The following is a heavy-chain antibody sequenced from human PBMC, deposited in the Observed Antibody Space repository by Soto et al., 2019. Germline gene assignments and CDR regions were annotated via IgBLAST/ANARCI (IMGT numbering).Heavy chain of an antibody. CDR2: ISAYNGKT. Sequence: ASVKVSCKASGYTFTSYGISWVRQAPGQGLEWMGWISAYNGKTNYAQNVQGRVTMTTDTSTRTAYMELSSLRSEDTAVYYCARDLTLFITIFGVVQPRVVYYGMDVWGQGTTVTVSS. CDR3: ARDLTLFITIFGVVQPRVVYYGMDV. D-gene: IGHD3-3*01. CDR1: GYTFTSYG. J-gene: IGHJ6*02. V-gene: IGHV1-18*01.